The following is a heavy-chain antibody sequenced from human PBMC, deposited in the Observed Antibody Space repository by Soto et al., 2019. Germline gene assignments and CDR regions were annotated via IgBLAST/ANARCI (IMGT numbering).Heavy chain of an antibody. CDR1: GASISSGGYS. D-gene: IGHD2-2*01. V-gene: IGHV4-30-2*01. J-gene: IGHJ3*02. CDR3: ARGGIVVVPAAMGAFDI. CDR2: IYHSGST. Sequence: TLSLTCSVSGASISSGGYSWSWIRQPPGKGLEWIGYIYHSGSTYYNPSLKSRVTISVDRSKNQFSLKLSSVTAADTAVYYCARGGIVVVPAAMGAFDIWGQGTMVTV.